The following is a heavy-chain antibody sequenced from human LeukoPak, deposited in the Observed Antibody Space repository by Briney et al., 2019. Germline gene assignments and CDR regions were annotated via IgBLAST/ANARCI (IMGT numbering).Heavy chain of an antibody. CDR1: GGSISSSSYY. CDR3: ARLSWIQLWLDY. Sequence: PSETLPLTCTVSGGSISSSSYYWGWIRQPPGKGLEWIGSIYYSGSTYYNPSLKSRVTISADTSKNQFSLKLSSVTAADTAVYYCARLSWIQLWLDYWGQGTLVTVSS. CDR2: IYYSGST. J-gene: IGHJ4*02. V-gene: IGHV4-39*07. D-gene: IGHD5-18*01.